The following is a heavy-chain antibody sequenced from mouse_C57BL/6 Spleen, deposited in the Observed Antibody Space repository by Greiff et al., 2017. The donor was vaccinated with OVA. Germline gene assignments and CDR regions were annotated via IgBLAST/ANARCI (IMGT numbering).Heavy chain of an antibody. Sequence: EVQVVESGGGLVQPGGSLKLSCAASGFTFSDYYMYWVRQTPEKRLEWVAYISNGGGSTYYPDTVKGRFTISRDNAKNTLYLQMSRLKSEDTAMYYCARPTAQATAWFAYWGQGTLVTVSA. CDR1: GFTFSDYY. CDR3: ARPTAQATAWFAY. D-gene: IGHD3-2*02. CDR2: ISNGGGST. J-gene: IGHJ3*01. V-gene: IGHV5-12*01.